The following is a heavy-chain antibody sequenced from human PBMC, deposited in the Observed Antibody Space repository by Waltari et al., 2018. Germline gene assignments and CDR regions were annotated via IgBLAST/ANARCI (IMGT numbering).Heavy chain of an antibody. D-gene: IGHD6-6*01. V-gene: IGHV4-39*01. J-gene: IGHJ4*02. CDR1: GGSIISSGYY. CDR2: MYYTGSP. Sequence: QLQLQESGPGRVKPSETLSLSCTVSGGSIISSGYYWGWIRQPPGKGLEWIASMYYTGSPYENPSLESRVTISVDTYTNELSLKLRSVTAADTAMYYCTRRPIYSNSGVDNWGQGTLVTVSS. CDR3: TRRPIYSNSGVDN.